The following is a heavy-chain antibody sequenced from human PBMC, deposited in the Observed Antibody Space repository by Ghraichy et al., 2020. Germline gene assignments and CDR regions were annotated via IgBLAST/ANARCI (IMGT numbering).Heavy chain of an antibody. CDR3: ARAVHSSGWEFDY. Sequence: SETLSLTCTVSGGSISSYYWSWIRQPPGKGLEWIGYIYYSGSTNYNPSLKSRVTISVDTSKNQFSLKLSSVTAADTAVYYCARAVHSSGWEFDYWGQGTLVTVSS. V-gene: IGHV4-59*01. CDR1: GGSISSYY. D-gene: IGHD6-19*01. CDR2: IYYSGST. J-gene: IGHJ4*02.